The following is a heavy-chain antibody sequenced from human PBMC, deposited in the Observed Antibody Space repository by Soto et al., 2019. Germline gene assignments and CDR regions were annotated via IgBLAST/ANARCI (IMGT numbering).Heavy chain of an antibody. CDR1: GFTFSSYA. J-gene: IGHJ6*02. D-gene: IGHD3-22*01. CDR2: ISYDGSNK. CDR3: ASVHYYDSSGYCLYYYYYGMDV. V-gene: IGHV3-30*04. Sequence: GGSLRLSCAASGFTFSSYAMHWVRQAPGKGLEWVAVISYDGSNKYYADSVKGRFTISRDNSKNTLYLQMNSLRAEDTAVYYCASVHYYDSSGYCLYYYYYGMDVWGQGTTVTVSS.